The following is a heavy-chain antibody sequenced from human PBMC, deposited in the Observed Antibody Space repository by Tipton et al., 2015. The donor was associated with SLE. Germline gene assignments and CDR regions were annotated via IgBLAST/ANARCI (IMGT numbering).Heavy chain of an antibody. CDR2: INHSGST. CDR3: ARGRGTIAAAGTYYFDY. V-gene: IGHV4-34*01. J-gene: IGHJ4*02. D-gene: IGHD6-13*01. Sequence: LRLSCAVYGGSFSGYYWSWIRQPPGKGLEWIGEINHSGSTNYNPSLKSRVTISVDTSKNQFSLKLSSVTAADTAVYYCARGRGTIAAAGTYYFDYWGQGTLVTVSS. CDR1: GGSFSGYY.